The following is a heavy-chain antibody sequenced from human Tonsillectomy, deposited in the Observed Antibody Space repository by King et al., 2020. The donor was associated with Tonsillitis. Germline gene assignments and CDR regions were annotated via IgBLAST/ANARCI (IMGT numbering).Heavy chain of an antibody. CDR1: GRSISSGGYS. J-gene: IGHJ4*02. Sequence: LQLQESGSGLVKPSQTLSLTCAVSGRSISSGGYSWSWIRQPPGKGLEWIGYIYHSGSTYYNPSLKSRVTISLDRSKNQFSLKLSSVTAADTAVYYCARGGYDFDYWGQGTLVTVSS. V-gene: IGHV4-30-2*01. CDR2: IYHSGST. D-gene: IGHD5-12*01. CDR3: ARGGYDFDY.